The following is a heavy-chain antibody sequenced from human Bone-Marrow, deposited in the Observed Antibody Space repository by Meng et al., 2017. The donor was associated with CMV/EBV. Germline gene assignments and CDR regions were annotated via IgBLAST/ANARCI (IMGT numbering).Heavy chain of an antibody. CDR2: IRYDGSNK. Sequence: GGSLRLPWAASGFTFSSYGMHWVRQAPGKGLEWVAFIRYDGSNKYYADSVKGRFTISRDNSKNTLYLQMNSLRAEDTAVYYCAKDRRPGRIVVVVAATRYYYYGMDVWGQGTTVTVSS. V-gene: IGHV3-30*02. D-gene: IGHD2-15*01. CDR3: AKDRRPGRIVVVVAATRYYYYGMDV. J-gene: IGHJ6*02. CDR1: GFTFSSYG.